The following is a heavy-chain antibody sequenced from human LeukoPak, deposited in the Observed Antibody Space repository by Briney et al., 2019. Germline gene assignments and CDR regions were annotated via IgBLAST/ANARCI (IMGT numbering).Heavy chain of an antibody. V-gene: IGHV3-7*01. D-gene: IGHD2-2*01. J-gene: IGHJ3*02. CDR1: AFPFSTYW. CDR2: IKQDEREK. CDR3: ARLSHSISCFGFDI. Sequence: AGGPLTLSWAASAFPFSTYWVRWVRQAPGKGMEWVANIKQDEREKYYVDSVKGRFTISRDKAKNSLYLQMNSLRAEDTAVYYCARLSHSISCFGFDIWGQGTTVTVSS.